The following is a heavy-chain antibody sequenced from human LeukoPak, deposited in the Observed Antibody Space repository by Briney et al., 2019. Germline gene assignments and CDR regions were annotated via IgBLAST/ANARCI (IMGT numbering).Heavy chain of an antibody. Sequence: SETLSLTCTVSGGSIMVAAYSWSWIRQPPGKGLEWIGYIYYSGRSYYNPSLKSRVTISLDRSKNQFSLRLSSVTAADTAVYYCARVNSAACDYWGQGTLVTVSS. V-gene: IGHV4-30-2*01. J-gene: IGHJ4*02. CDR2: IYYSGRS. CDR1: GGSIMVAAYS. CDR3: ARVNSAACDY. D-gene: IGHD6-25*01.